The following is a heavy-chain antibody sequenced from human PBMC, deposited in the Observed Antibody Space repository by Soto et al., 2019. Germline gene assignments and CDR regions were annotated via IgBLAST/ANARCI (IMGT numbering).Heavy chain of an antibody. D-gene: IGHD6-19*01. V-gene: IGHV3-23*01. Sequence: HPGGSLRLSCAASGFTFSSYAMSWVRQAPGKGLEWVSAISGSGGSTYYADSVKGRFTISRDNSKNTLYLQMNSLRAEDTAVYYCAKDRIAVAPGQADFDYWGQGTLVTVSS. CDR2: ISGSGGST. CDR1: GFTFSSYA. J-gene: IGHJ4*02. CDR3: AKDRIAVAPGQADFDY.